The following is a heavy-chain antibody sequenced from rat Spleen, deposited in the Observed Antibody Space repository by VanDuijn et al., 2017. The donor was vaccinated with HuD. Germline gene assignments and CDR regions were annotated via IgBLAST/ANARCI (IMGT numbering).Heavy chain of an antibody. CDR1: GFTFSDYF. Sequence: EVQLVESGGGLVQPGRSLKLSCAASGFTFSDYFMAWVRQAPKKGLEWVASISYEGVSTFYGDSVKGRFTISRDNAKSTLYLQMASLRSEDTATYYCKTDWYFDFWGPGTMVTVSS. CDR3: KTDWYFDF. J-gene: IGHJ1*01. CDR2: ISYEGVST. V-gene: IGHV5-20*01.